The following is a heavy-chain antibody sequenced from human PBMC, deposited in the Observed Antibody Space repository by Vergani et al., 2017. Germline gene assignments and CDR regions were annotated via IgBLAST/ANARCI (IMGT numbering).Heavy chain of an antibody. CDR2: IGTAGDT. Sequence: EVQLLESGGGLVQPGGSLRLSCAASGFTFSTYDMHWVRQATGKGLEWVSAIGTAGDTYYPGSVKGRFTISRENAKNSLYLQMNGLRAGDTAVYYCAKDNVPGYYDSSGYCDYWGQGTLVTVSS. V-gene: IGHV3-13*01. CDR1: GFTFSTYD. CDR3: AKDNVPGYYDSSGYCDY. D-gene: IGHD3-22*01. J-gene: IGHJ4*02.